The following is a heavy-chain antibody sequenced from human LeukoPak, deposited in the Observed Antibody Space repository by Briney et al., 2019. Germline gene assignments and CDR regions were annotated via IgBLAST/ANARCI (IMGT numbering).Heavy chain of an antibody. J-gene: IGHJ4*02. CDR2: INPNSGGT. V-gene: IGHV1-2*02. D-gene: IGHD6-19*01. CDR3: ARSFWYSSGSHFYY. CDR1: GYTFTGYY. Sequence: GASVKVSCKASGYTFTGYYMHWVRQAPGQGLEWMGWINPNSGGTNYAQKFQGRVTMTRDTSISTACMELSRLRSDDTAVYYCARSFWYSSGSHFYYRGQGTLVTVSS.